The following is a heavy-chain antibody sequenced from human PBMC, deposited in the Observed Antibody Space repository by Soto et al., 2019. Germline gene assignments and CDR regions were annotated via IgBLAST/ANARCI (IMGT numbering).Heavy chain of an antibody. Sequence: QITLKESGPTPVKPTQTLTLTCTFSGFSLSTSGEGVGWIRQPPGKALEWLALIYWNDDKPYSPSLKNRLTVTKDASKNQLVLTMTNIDPVDTATYYCVHSKYTDFWSGYYSFYFDYWGQGTLVTVSS. J-gene: IGHJ4*02. D-gene: IGHD3-3*01. CDR1: GFSLSTSGEG. V-gene: IGHV2-5*01. CDR3: VHSKYTDFWSGYYSFYFDY. CDR2: IYWNDDK.